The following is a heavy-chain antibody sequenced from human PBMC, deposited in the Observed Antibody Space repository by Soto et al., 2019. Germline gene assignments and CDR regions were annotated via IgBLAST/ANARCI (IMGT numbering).Heavy chain of an antibody. V-gene: IGHV5-51*01. D-gene: IGHD1-26*01. CDR1: GYSFSTYW. CDR2: IYPGDYDT. J-gene: IGHJ6*02. Sequence: PGESLKISCKGSGYSFSTYWIAWVRQMPGKGLEWMGIIYPGDYDTRYSPSFQGQVTISVDKSISTAYLQWSSLKASDTAMYYCAIVGYYYYYGLDVWGQGTTVTVSS. CDR3: AIVGYYYYYGLDV.